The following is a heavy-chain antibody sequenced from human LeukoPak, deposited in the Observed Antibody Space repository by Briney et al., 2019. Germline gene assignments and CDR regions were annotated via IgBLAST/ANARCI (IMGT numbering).Heavy chain of an antibody. CDR3: ARLYSSSWYLDAFDI. D-gene: IGHD6-13*01. V-gene: IGHV3-48*04. J-gene: IGHJ3*02. Sequence: GGSLRLSCAASGLTFSSYSMNWVRQAPGKGLEWVSYISSSSSTIYYADSVKGRFTISRDNAKNSLYLQMNSLRAEDTAVYYCARLYSSSWYLDAFDIWGQGTMVTVSS. CDR2: ISSSSSTI. CDR1: GLTFSSYS.